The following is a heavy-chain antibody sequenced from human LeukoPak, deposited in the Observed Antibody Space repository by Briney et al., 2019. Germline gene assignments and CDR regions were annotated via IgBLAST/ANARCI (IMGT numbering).Heavy chain of an antibody. D-gene: IGHD5-12*01. CDR2: ISAYNGNT. CDR1: GYIFTNYA. CDR3: ARDLDSGYDKLYYDYMDV. Sequence: ASVMVSCKASGYIFTNYAISWVRQAPGQGLEWMGWISAYNGNTNYAQKLQGRVTMTTDTSTSTAYMELGSLRSDDTAVYYCARDLDSGYDKLYYDYMDVWGKGTTVTVSS. J-gene: IGHJ6*03. V-gene: IGHV1-18*01.